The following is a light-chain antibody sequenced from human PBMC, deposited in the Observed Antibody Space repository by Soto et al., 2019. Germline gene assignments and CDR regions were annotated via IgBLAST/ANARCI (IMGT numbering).Light chain of an antibody. CDR3: QQYNNWPPIT. CDR1: QSVSST. CDR2: GAS. V-gene: IGKV3-15*01. J-gene: IGKJ5*01. Sequence: EIVMTQSPATLSVSPGERATLSCRASQSVSSTLAWYQQKPGQAPRLLIYGASTRATGIPARFSGSGSGTEFTLTISSLQSEDFSGYYWQQYNNWPPITFGQGTRLEIK.